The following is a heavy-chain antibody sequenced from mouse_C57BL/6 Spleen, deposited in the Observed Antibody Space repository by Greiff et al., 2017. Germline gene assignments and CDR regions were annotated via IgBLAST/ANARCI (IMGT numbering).Heavy chain of an antibody. CDR1: GYTFTEYT. J-gene: IGHJ3*01. Sequence: VQLQQSGAELVKPGASVKLSCKASGYTFTEYTIHWVKQRSGQGLEWIGWFYPGSGSIKYNEKFKDKATLTADKSSSTVYMELSRLTSEVSAVYVGERDEEGCGDDEGGWFAYWGQGTLVTVSA. V-gene: IGHV1-62-2*01. CDR3: ERDEEGCGDDEGGWFAY. CDR2: FYPGSGSI. D-gene: IGHD2-2*01.